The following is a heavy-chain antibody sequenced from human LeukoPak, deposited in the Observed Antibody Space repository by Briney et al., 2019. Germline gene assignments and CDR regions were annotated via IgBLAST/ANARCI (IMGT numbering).Heavy chain of an antibody. CDR1: ELHA. V-gene: IGHV3-23*01. CDR2: ISRSGGST. CDR3: AKDMITFGGVIAY. Sequence: GGSLRLTCAASELHAMTWVRQGPGKGLEWVSAISRSGGSTYYADSVKGRFTISRDNSKNTLYLQMNSLRAEDTAVYYCAKDMITFGGVIAYWGQGTLVTVSS. J-gene: IGHJ4*02. D-gene: IGHD3-16*02.